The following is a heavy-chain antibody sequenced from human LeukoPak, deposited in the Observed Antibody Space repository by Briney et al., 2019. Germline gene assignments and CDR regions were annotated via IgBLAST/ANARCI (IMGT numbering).Heavy chain of an antibody. Sequence: GGSLRLSCAASGXTFSSYAVHWVRQAPGKGLEWVAVISYDGSNKYYADSVKGRFTISRDNSKNTLYLQMNSLRAEDTAVYYCARDERVVGATLDYWGQGTMVTVSS. CDR1: GXTFSSYA. J-gene: IGHJ4*02. V-gene: IGHV3-30-3*01. CDR3: ARDERVVGATLDY. D-gene: IGHD1-26*01. CDR2: ISYDGSNK.